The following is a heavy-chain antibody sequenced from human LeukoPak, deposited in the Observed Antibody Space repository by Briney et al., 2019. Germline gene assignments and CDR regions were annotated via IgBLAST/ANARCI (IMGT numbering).Heavy chain of an antibody. CDR1: GGSISSSSYS. CDR3: ARWAKLLWFGESRAFDY. Sequence: SETLSLTCTASGGSISSSSYSWGWIRQPPGKGLEWIGEINHSGSTNYNPSLKSRVTISVDTSKNQFSLKLSSVTAADTAVYYCARWAKLLWFGESRAFDYWGQGTLVTVSS. CDR2: INHSGST. J-gene: IGHJ4*02. V-gene: IGHV4-39*07. D-gene: IGHD3-10*01.